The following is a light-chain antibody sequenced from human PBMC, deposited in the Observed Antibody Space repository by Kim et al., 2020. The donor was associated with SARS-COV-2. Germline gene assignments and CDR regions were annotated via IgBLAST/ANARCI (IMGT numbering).Light chain of an antibody. CDR1: KLGNKY. CDR2: QDR. V-gene: IGLV3-1*01. CDR3: QAWDSSTVV. Sequence: SVSPGQTASITCSGDKLGNKYACWYQQKPGQSPVLVIYQDRKRPSGIPERFSGPNSGNTATLNISGTQAMDEADYYCQAWDSSTVVFGGGTQLTVL. J-gene: IGLJ2*01.